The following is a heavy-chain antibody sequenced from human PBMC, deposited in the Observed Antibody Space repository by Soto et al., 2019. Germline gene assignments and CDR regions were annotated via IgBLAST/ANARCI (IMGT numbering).Heavy chain of an antibody. CDR1: GGSISSSRSY. CDR2: IFYAGNT. CDR3: ARQAAAPGIDMWFDP. Sequence: SETLSLTCNVSGGSISSSRSYWAWFRQPPGKELEWIANIFYAGNTYYNPSLKSRVTVSVDTSKNQFSLKLDSVTAADTAVYYCARQAAAPGIDMWFDPWGQGTLVTV. D-gene: IGHD6-13*01. J-gene: IGHJ5*02. V-gene: IGHV4-39*01.